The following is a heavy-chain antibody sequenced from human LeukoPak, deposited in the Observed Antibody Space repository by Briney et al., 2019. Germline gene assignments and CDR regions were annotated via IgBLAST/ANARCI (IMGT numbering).Heavy chain of an antibody. CDR2: INSDGSST. J-gene: IGHJ4*02. D-gene: IGHD3-3*01. Sequence: QAGGSLRLSCAATGFTFSSYWMHWVRQAPGKGLVWVSRINSDGSSTSYADSVKGRFTISRDNAKNTLYLQMNSLRAEDTAVYYCARSTIFGVEIDYWGQGTLVTVSS. CDR1: GFTFSSYW. V-gene: IGHV3-74*01. CDR3: ARSTIFGVEIDY.